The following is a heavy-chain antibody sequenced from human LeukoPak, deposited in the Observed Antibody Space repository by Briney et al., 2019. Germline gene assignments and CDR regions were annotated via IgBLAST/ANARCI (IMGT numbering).Heavy chain of an antibody. CDR1: GFTFSSYA. CDR2: ISGSGDYT. CDR3: AKDLGIVGATWYFQH. D-gene: IGHD1-26*01. V-gene: IGHV3-23*01. J-gene: IGHJ1*01. Sequence: RSGGSLRLSCTASGFTFSSYAMTWVRQAPGKGLEWVSSISGSGDYTNYAGSVKGRFTISRDNSKNTLYLQMNSLRAEDTAVYYCAKDLGIVGATWYFQHWGQGTLVTVSS.